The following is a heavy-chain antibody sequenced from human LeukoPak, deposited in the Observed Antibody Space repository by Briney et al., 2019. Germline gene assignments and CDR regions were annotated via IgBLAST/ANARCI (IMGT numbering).Heavy chain of an antibody. J-gene: IGHJ4*02. CDR2: ISKSGGNT. CDR3: AKTRPLDSSSWSHGDY. CDR1: GFTFSSYA. V-gene: IGHV3-23*01. Sequence: GGSLRLPCAASGFTFSSYAMSWVRQAPGKGLEWVSAISKSGGNTYYADSVKGRFTISRDNSKNTQYLQMNSLRAEDTAVYYCAKTRPLDSSSWSHGDYWGQGTLVTVSS. D-gene: IGHD6-13*01.